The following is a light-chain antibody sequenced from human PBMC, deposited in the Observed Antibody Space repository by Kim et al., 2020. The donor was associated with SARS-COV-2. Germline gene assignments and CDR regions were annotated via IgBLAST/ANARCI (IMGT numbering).Light chain of an antibody. CDR2: DAF. CDR1: QDISTH. V-gene: IGKV1-33*01. Sequence: DIQMTQSPSSLSASVEDRVIITCQASQDISTHLNWYQQKSGKAPKLLIYDAFNLETGVPSRFSGSRSGTDFSFTISSLQPEDIGTYYCHHYDSLPLDTFGQGTKLEI. J-gene: IGKJ2*01. CDR3: HHYDSLPLDT.